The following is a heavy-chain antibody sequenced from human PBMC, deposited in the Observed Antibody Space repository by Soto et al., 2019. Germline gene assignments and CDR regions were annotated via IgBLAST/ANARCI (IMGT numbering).Heavy chain of an antibody. CDR3: ARFTTSGGIDF. V-gene: IGHV1-2*02. D-gene: IGHD1-26*01. CDR1: GSSFAGNY. J-gene: IGHJ4*02. Sequence: ASVKVSCKVSGSSFAGNYIHWVRQAPGQGLEWMGYINTNNGGTNYAQKFQGRVTVTGDTSINTAYLDLSWLKSDDTAIYYCARFTTSGGIDFWGQGTLVT. CDR2: INTNNGGT.